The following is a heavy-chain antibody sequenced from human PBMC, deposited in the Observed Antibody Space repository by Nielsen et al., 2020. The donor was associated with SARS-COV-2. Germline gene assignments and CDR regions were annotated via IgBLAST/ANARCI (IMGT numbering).Heavy chain of an antibody. V-gene: IGHV4-34*01. J-gene: IGHJ4*02. CDR3: ARGGYYYGSGSYLPDY. Sequence: GSLRLSCAVYGGSFSGYYWSWIRQPPGKGLEWIGEINHSGSTNYNPSLKSRVTISVDTSKNQFSLKLSSVTAADTAVYYCARGGYYYGSGSYLPDYWGQGTPVTVSS. CDR1: GGSFSGYY. D-gene: IGHD3-10*01. CDR2: INHSGST.